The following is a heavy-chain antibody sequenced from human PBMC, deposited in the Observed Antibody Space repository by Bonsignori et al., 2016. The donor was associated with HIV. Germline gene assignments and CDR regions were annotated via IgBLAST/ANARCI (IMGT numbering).Heavy chain of an antibody. J-gene: IGHJ4*02. CDR3: ARSVATPGDY. CDR2: INEDGSVK. D-gene: IGHD5/OR15-5a*01. V-gene: IGHV3-7*01. Sequence: VRQAPGKGLEWVANINEDGSVKFYVDSVKGRFTISRDNAQNALYLQMNGLTADDTALYYCARSVATPGDYWGQGTLVTVSS.